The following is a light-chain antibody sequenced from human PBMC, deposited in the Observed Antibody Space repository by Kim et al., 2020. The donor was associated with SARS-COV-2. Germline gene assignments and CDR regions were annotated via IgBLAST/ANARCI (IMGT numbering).Light chain of an antibody. Sequence: QSALTQPPSASGSPGQSVSISCTGTSSDVGASNYVCWYQQHPGKAPKLVIYEVSKRPSGVPDRFSGSKSGNTASLTVSGLQADDEADYYCSSYAGRHSWFFGGGTQLTVL. J-gene: IGLJ3*02. CDR2: EVS. V-gene: IGLV2-8*01. CDR1: SSDVGASNY. CDR3: SSYAGRHSWF.